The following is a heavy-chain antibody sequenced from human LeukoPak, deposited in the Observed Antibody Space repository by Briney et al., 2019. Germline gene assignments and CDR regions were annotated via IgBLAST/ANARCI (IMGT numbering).Heavy chain of an antibody. CDR3: ASRLYGLGSFNY. Sequence: PSGTLSLTCTVSGDSISSTSYYWDWIRQPPGKGLEWIGSIYNSGTTYYNPSLKSRVTISVDTSKNQFSLKVSSVTAADTAVYYCASRLYGLGSFNYWGQGTLVTVSS. CDR1: GDSISSTSYY. J-gene: IGHJ4*01. V-gene: IGHV4-39*01. CDR2: IYNSGTT. D-gene: IGHD3-10*01.